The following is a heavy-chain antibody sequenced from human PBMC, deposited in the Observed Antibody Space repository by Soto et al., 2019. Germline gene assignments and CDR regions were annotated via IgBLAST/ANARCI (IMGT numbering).Heavy chain of an antibody. D-gene: IGHD2-21*02. CDR1: GYTFTSYA. CDR2: INAGNGNT. CDR3: ARAGDSGGDYYAFDI. V-gene: IGHV1-3*01. Sequence: QVQLVQSGAEVKKPGASVKVSCKPSGYTFTSYAMHWVRQAPGQRLEWMGWINAGNGNTKYSQKFQGRVTITRDTSASTAYMALSSLRSEDTVAYYCARAGDSGGDYYAFDIWGQGTMVTVSS. J-gene: IGHJ3*02.